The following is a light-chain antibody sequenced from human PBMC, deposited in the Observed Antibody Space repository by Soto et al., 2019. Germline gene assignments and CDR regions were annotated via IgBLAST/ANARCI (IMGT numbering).Light chain of an antibody. J-gene: IGLJ1*01. CDR2: DVI. V-gene: IGLV2-11*01. CDR3: CSYAGSYTFFYV. CDR1: SSDVGGYIC. Sequence: QSVLTQPRSVSGSPGPSVTISCTGTSSDVGGYICVSWYQQHPGKAPKLMIYDVIKRPSGVPDRFSGSKSGCTASLTISGLQAEDEADYCCCSYAGSYTFFYVFGTGTKVTAL.